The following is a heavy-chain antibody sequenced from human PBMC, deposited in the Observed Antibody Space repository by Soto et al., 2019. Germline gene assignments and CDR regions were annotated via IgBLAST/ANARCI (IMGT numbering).Heavy chain of an antibody. CDR2: IYYSGST. CDR1: GGSISSYY. CDR3: ARTLSYYYGSGSYYVDAVDI. Sequence: QVQLQESGPGLVKPSETLSLTCTVSGGSISSYYWSWIRQPPGKGLEWIGYIYYSGSTNYNPSLQLRVTISVDTSTNQFSMKLSSVTAADTAVYYCARTLSYYYGSGSYYVDAVDIWGQGTMVTVSS. D-gene: IGHD3-10*01. V-gene: IGHV4-59*08. J-gene: IGHJ3*02.